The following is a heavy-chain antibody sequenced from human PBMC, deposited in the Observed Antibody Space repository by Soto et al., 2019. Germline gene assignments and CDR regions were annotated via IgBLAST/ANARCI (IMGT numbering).Heavy chain of an antibody. CDR1: GFSLSTSGVG. J-gene: IGHJ4*02. CDR3: ALSSGWYVGLDY. D-gene: IGHD6-19*01. CDR2: IYWDDDK. V-gene: IGHV2-5*02. Sequence: QITLKESGPPLVKPTQTLTLTCTFSGFSLSTSGVGVGWIRQPPGKALEWLALIYWDDDKRYSPSLKSRLTITKDTSKNQVVLTMTNMDPVDTATYYCALSSGWYVGLDYWGQGTLVTVSS.